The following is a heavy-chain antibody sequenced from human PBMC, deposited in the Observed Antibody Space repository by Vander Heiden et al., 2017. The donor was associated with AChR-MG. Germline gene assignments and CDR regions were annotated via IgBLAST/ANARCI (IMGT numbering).Heavy chain of an antibody. V-gene: IGHV3-33*01. CDR3: ARDRSSSWYNLIY. D-gene: IGHD6-13*01. CDR1: GFTFSSSG. J-gene: IGHJ4*02. CDR2: IWYDGSNK. Sequence: QVQLVESGGGVVQPGRSLRLSCAASGFTFSSSGMHWVRQAPGKGLEWVAVIWYDGSNKYYADSVKGRFTISRDNSKNTLYLQMNSLRAEDTAVYYCARDRSSSWYNLIYWGQGTLVTVSS.